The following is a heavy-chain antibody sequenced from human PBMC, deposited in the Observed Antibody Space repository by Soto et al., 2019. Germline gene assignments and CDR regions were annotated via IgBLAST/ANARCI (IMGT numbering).Heavy chain of an antibody. V-gene: IGHV3-21*01. CDR3: ARDYDFWSGYYDNKFDY. CDR2: ISSSSSYI. Sequence: GSLRLSCAASGFTFSSYSMNWVRQAPGKGLEWVSSISSSSSYIYYADSVKGRFTISRDNAKNSLYLQMNSLRAEDTAVYYCARDYDFWSGYYDNKFDYWGQGTLVTVSS. D-gene: IGHD3-3*01. J-gene: IGHJ4*02. CDR1: GFTFSSYS.